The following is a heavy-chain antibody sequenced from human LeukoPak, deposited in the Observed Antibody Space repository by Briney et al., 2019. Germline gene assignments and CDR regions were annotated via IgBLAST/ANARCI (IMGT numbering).Heavy chain of an antibody. D-gene: IGHD2-21*02. Sequence: SETLYLTCAVYGGSFSGYYWSWIRQPPGKGLEWIGEINHSGSTNYNPSLKSRVTISVDTSKNQFSLKLSSVTAADTAVYYCARSGTYCGGDCSDYWGQGTLVTVSS. J-gene: IGHJ4*02. CDR3: ARSGTYCGGDCSDY. CDR1: GGSFSGYY. V-gene: IGHV4-34*01. CDR2: INHSGST.